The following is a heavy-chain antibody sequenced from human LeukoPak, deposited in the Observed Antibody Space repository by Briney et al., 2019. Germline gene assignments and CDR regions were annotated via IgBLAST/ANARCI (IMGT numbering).Heavy chain of an antibody. CDR1: GFTFSTYA. CDR3: ATGWSMPHEGIHS. V-gene: IGHV3-23*01. CDR2: ISNTGGFT. D-gene: IGHD2-8*02. Sequence: PGGSLRLSCVTSGFTFSTYAMSWVRQAPGKGLEWVCSISNTGGFTYHADSMKGRFTISRDNSKNTLFLQMKSLRGDDTAVYYCATGWSMPHEGIHSWGQGTLVIVSS. J-gene: IGHJ4*02.